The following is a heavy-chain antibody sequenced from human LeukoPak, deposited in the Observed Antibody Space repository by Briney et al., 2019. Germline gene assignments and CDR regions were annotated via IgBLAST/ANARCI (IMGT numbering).Heavy chain of an antibody. D-gene: IGHD3-22*01. Sequence: ASVKVSCKASGYTFTSYDINWVRQATGQGLEWMGWMNPNSGNTGYAQKFQGRVTMTRNTSISTAYVELSSLRSEDTAVYYCARGKTTGYYYDSSGYYDWGQGTLVTVSS. CDR2: MNPNSGNT. CDR1: GYTFTSYD. V-gene: IGHV1-8*01. J-gene: IGHJ4*02. CDR3: ARGKTTGYYYDSSGYYD.